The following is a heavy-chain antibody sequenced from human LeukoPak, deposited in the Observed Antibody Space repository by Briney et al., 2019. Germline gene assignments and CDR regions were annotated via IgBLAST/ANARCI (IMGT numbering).Heavy chain of an antibody. CDR1: GFTFSSYW. V-gene: IGHV3-74*01. Sequence: GGSLRLSCAASGFTFSSYWMHWVRQAPGKGLVWVSRINSDGSSTSYADSVKGRFTISRDNAKNTLYLQMNSLRAEDMALYYCAKGRVRGVIRSEFDYWGQGTLVTVSS. CDR2: INSDGSST. CDR3: AKGRVRGVIRSEFDY. J-gene: IGHJ4*02. D-gene: IGHD3-10*01.